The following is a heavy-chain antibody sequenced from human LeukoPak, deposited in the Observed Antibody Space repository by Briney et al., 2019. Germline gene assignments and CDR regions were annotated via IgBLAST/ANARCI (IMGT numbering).Heavy chain of an antibody. CDR1: GGSISSYY. Sequence: SETLSLTCTVSGGSISSYYWSWIRQPAGKGLEWIGRIYTSGNTNYNPSLKSRVTMSVDTSKNQFSLKLSSVTAADTAVYYCARELGYYYGSGSSDYYYYYYYMDVWGKGTTVTISS. CDR3: ARELGYYYGSGSSDYYYYYYYMDV. D-gene: IGHD3-10*01. CDR2: IYTSGNT. J-gene: IGHJ6*03. V-gene: IGHV4-4*07.